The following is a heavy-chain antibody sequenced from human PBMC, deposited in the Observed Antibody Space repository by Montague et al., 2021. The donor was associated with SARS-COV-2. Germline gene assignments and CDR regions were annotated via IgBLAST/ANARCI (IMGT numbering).Heavy chain of an antibody. CDR3: ARIWGATRGDAFDI. V-gene: IGHV2-70*01. D-gene: IGHD1-26*01. Sequence: PALVKPTQTLTLTCTFSGFSLSTSGMCVSWIRQPPGKALKWLALXXWDDDKYYSTSLKTRLTISKDTSKNQVVLTMTNMDPVDTATYYCARIWGATRGDAFDIWGQGTMVTVSS. CDR1: GFSLSTSGMC. J-gene: IGHJ3*02. CDR2: XXWDDDK.